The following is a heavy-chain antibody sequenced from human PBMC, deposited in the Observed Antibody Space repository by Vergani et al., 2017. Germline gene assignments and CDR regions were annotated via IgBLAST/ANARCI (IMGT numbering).Heavy chain of an antibody. D-gene: IGHD1-26*01. CDR1: GGSFSGYY. V-gene: IGHV4-34*02. CDR2: INHSGST. J-gene: IGHJ4*02. CDR3: ARDSAVGGTFDS. Sequence: QVQLQQWGAGVVKPSGTLSLTCAVYGGSFSGYYWSWIRQPPGKGLEWIGEINHSGSTNYNPSLKSRVTISVDTSKNQFSLKLNSVTAADTAIYYCARDSAVGGTFDSWGQGTMVSVSS.